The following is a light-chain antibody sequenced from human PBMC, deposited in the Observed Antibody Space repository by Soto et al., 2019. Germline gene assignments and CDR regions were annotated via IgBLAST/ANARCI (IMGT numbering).Light chain of an antibody. V-gene: IGLV1-40*01. CDR1: SSNIGAGYD. Sequence: QSVLTQPPSVSGAPGQRVTISCTGSSSNIGAGYDVHWYQQLPGTAPKLLIYGNSNRPSGVPDRFSGSKSGTSASLAITGLQAEDEADDCCQAYDSSLSGYVFGTGTKLTVL. CDR3: QAYDSSLSGYV. J-gene: IGLJ1*01. CDR2: GNS.